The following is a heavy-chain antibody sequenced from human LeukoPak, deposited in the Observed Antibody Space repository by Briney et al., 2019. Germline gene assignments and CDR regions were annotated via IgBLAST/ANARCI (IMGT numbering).Heavy chain of an antibody. J-gene: IGHJ5*02. D-gene: IGHD3-22*01. V-gene: IGHV3-48*02. CDR2: ISSSSSTI. CDR1: GFTFSSYS. CDR3: ARDTNYYDSSGYYYRWFDP. Sequence: PGGSLRLSCAASGFTFSSYSMNWVRQAPGKGLEWVSYISSSSSTIHYAESVKGRFTISRDNAKNSLYLQMNSLRDEDTAVYYCARDTNYYDSSGYYYRWFDPWGQGTLVTVPS.